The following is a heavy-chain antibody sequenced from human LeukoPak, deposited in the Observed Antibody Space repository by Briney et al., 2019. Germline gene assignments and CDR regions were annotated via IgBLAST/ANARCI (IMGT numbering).Heavy chain of an antibody. CDR2: IFTNNGGT. CDR1: GYTFTDYY. CDR3: ARGGPHHGFDI. Sequence: ASVKVSCKASGYTFTDYYMHWVRQAPGQGLEWMGWIFTNNGGTNYAQNFKGRVTMTRDTSVSTAYVEVSDLKSDDTAVYYCARGGPHHGFDIWAQGTMVTVSS. V-gene: IGHV1-2*02. J-gene: IGHJ3*02.